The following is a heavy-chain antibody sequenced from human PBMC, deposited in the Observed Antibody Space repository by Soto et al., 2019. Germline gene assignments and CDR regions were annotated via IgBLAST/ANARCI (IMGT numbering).Heavy chain of an antibody. CDR1: GYTFTSYD. CDR2: MNPNSGNT. J-gene: IGHJ6*02. CDR3: ARGKKGSRQLWSSYYYYGMDV. D-gene: IGHD5-18*01. Sequence: ASVKVSCKASGYTFTSYDINWVRQATGQGLEWMGWMNPNSGNTGYAQKFQGRVTMTRNTSISTAYMELSSLRSEDTAVYYCARGKKGSRQLWSSYYYYGMDVWGQGTTVTVSS. V-gene: IGHV1-8*01.